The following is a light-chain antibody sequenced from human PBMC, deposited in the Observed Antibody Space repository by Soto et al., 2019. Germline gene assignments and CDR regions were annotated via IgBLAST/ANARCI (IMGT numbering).Light chain of an antibody. V-gene: IGLV1-47*01. CDR3: AAWADSLSVYV. Sequence: QSALTQPPSASGTPGQRVTISCSGSISNIGSNPVYWHQQLPGTAPKLLIFRNNQRPSGVPDRFSDSKSGTSASLAISGLRSEHEADYYCAAWADSLSVYVFGTGTKVTVL. CDR2: RNN. CDR1: ISNIGSNP. J-gene: IGLJ1*01.